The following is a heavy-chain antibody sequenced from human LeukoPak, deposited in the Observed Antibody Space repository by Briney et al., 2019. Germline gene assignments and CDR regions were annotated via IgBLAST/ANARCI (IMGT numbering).Heavy chain of an antibody. J-gene: IGHJ4*02. CDR2: ISSSGLYM. D-gene: IGHD3-3*01. CDR3: TRERNFYYFDY. V-gene: IGHV3-21*01. CDR1: GFTFNVYN. Sequence: PGGSLRLSCAASGFTFNVYNMNWVRQAPGKGLEWVSSISSSGLYMYYADSLKSRFTISRDSANDSLYLQMNSLRAEDTAVYYCTRERNFYYFDYWGQGALVTVSS.